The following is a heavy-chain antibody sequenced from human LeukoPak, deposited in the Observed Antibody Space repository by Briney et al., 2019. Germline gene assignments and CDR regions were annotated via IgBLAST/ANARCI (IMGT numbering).Heavy chain of an antibody. D-gene: IGHD2-2*01. V-gene: IGHV3-23*01. CDR3: ARDESPFIVVVPAAHQTGQDY. CDR2: ISGSGGST. Sequence: GGSLRLSCAASGFTFSSYAMSCVRHAPGKGLEWVSAISGSGGSTYYADSVKGGFTISRDNSKNTLYLQMNSLRAEDTAVYYCARDESPFIVVVPAAHQTGQDYWGQGTLVTVSS. J-gene: IGHJ4*02. CDR1: GFTFSSYA.